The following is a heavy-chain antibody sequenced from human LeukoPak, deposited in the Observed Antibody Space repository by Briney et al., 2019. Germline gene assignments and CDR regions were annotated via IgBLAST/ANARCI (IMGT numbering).Heavy chain of an antibody. CDR2: ISTDGFST. V-gene: IGHV3-74*01. CDR3: ARDYYYYYGMDV. CDR1: GFTFSSYW. Sequence: GGSLRLSCAAYGFTFSSYWMHWVRQARGKGLVWVSRISTDGFSTIYADSVKGRFTISRDNAKNSLYLQMNSLRAEDTAVYYCARDYYYYYGMDVWGQGTTVTVSS. J-gene: IGHJ6*02.